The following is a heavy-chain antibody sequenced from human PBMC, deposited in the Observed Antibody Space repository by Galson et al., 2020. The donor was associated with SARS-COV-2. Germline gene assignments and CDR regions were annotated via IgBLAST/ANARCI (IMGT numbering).Heavy chain of an antibody. D-gene: IGHD3-10*01. CDR3: ARGSPVLLWFGESVDY. CDR1: GFTFSSYA. Sequence: GESLKISCAASGFTFSSYAMHWVRQAPGKGLEWVAVISYDGSNKYYADSVKGRFTISRDNSKNTLYLQMNSLRAEDTAVYYCARGSPVLLWFGESVDYWGQGTLVTVSS. V-gene: IGHV3-30*04. J-gene: IGHJ4*02. CDR2: ISYDGSNK.